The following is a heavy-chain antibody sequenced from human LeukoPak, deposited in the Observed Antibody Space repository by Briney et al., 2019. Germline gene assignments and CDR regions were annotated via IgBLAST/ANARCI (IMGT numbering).Heavy chain of an antibody. CDR1: GFTFSDYY. V-gene: IGHV3-11*01. CDR2: ISNSGSTI. D-gene: IGHD3-3*01. Sequence: KPGGSLRLSCAASGFTFSDYYMSWIRQAPGKGLEWVSYISNSGSTIYYADPVKGRFTISRDNAKNSLYLQMNSLRAEDTAVYYCARPRGDDFWSGYYPDYWGQGTLVTVSS. J-gene: IGHJ4*02. CDR3: ARPRGDDFWSGYYPDY.